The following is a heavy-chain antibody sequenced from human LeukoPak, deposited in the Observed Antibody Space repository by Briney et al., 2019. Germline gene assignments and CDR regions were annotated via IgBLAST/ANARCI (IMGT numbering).Heavy chain of an antibody. J-gene: IGHJ3*02. D-gene: IGHD5-24*01. CDR1: GFTFNTVA. CDR2: ISCNAVSK. V-gene: IGHV3-23*01. Sequence: TGGSLRLSCAATGFTFNTVAMSWARPPPGRGLEWVSTISCNAVSKYPADSVKGTFTNYRDNTKNTLYLQMNSLRAEDTAVYYCAKDVGKMATIWGQGTMVTVSS. CDR3: AKDVGKMATI.